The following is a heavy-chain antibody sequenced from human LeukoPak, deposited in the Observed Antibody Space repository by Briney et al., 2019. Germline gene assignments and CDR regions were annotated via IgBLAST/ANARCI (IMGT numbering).Heavy chain of an antibody. Sequence: PSGTLSLTCTVSGASISSYYWSWIRQPPGKGLEWIGYFSYSGNINYNPSLKSRVTVSVDTSKNQFSLKLTSVTAADTAVYHCARGPLDSGYTYFDYWGQGTLVTVSS. V-gene: IGHV4-59*01. D-gene: IGHD5-12*01. CDR3: ARGPLDSGYTYFDY. CDR2: FSYSGNI. J-gene: IGHJ4*02. CDR1: GASISSYY.